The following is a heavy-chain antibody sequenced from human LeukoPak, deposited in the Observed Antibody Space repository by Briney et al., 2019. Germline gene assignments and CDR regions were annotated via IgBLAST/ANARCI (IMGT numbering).Heavy chain of an antibody. D-gene: IGHD6-13*01. CDR1: GGSISSYH. CDR3: ARTYSSSYDY. CDR2: IYYSGST. V-gene: IGHV4-59*08. Sequence: PSETLSLTCTVSGGSISSYHWSWIRQPPGKGLEWIGYIYYSGSTNYNPSLKSRVTISVDTSKNQFSLKLSSVTAADTAVYYCARTYSSSYDYWGQGTLVTVSS. J-gene: IGHJ4*02.